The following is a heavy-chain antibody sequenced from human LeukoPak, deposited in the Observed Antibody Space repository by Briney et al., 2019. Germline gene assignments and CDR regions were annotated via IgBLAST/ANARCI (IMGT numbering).Heavy chain of an antibody. V-gene: IGHV1-18*01. Sequence: PLASVKVSCKASGYTFTSYGISWVRQAPGQGLEWMGWISAYNGNTNYAQKLQGRVTMTTDTSTSTAYMELRSLRSDDTAVYYCASLAWELPLRDDAFDIWGQGTMVTVSS. CDR2: ISAYNGNT. J-gene: IGHJ3*02. D-gene: IGHD1-26*01. CDR1: GYTFTSYG. CDR3: ASLAWELPLRDDAFDI.